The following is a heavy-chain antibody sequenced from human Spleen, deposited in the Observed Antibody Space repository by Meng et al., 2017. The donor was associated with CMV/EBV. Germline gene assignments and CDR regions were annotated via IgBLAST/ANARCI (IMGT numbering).Heavy chain of an antibody. CDR2: IYYSGTT. CDR3: PRVSRNLVIYYYYGMDV. J-gene: IGHJ6*02. V-gene: IGHV4-61*03. Sequence: SETLSLTCTVSGGSVNNGSYYWNWIRQPPGKGLEWIGFIYYSGTTDYNPSLKSRVTMSVDTSKNHFSLKLSSITAANMAVYYCPRVSRNLVIYYYYGMDVWGQGTTVTVSS. CDR1: GGSVNNGSYY. D-gene: IGHD1-14*01.